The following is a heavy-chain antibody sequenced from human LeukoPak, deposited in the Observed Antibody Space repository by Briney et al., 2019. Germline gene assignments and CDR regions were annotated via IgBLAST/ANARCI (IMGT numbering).Heavy chain of an antibody. D-gene: IGHD5-12*01. CDR2: ISYDGKNI. V-gene: IGHV3-33*01. CDR1: GFSFSSYG. CDR3: ARTYSRESGYDFVFHY. J-gene: IGHJ4*02. Sequence: GGSLRLSCAASGFSFSSYGLHWVCQAPGKGLEWVSAISYDGKNIHYADSVKGRFTISRDNSRNTVYLQMNSLRVEDTAVYYCARTYSRESGYDFVFHYWGQGTRVTVSS.